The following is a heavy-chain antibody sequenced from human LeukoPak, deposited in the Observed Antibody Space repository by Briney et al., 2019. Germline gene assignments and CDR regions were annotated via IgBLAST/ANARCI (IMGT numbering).Heavy chain of an antibody. CDR1: GGSISYY. V-gene: IGHV4-4*07. D-gene: IGHD3-3*01. CDR3: ARDGDFWSGYTLDY. CDR2: IYTTGNT. J-gene: IGHJ4*02. Sequence: SETLSLTCTVSGGSISYYWTWIRQPAGKGLEWIGRIYTTGNTNYNPSLKSRVTISVDTSKNQFSLKLSSVTAADTAVYYCARDGDFWSGYTLDYWGQGSLVTVSS.